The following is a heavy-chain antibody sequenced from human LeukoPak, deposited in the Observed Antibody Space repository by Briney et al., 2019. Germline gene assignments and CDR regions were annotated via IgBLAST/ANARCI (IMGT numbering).Heavy chain of an antibody. D-gene: IGHD3-10*01. J-gene: IGHJ5*02. V-gene: IGHV1-69*01. CDR1: GGTFSSYA. CDR3: ARVRVNIRGVTTFDP. Sequence: SVKVSCKASGGTFSSYAISWVRQAPGQRLEWMGGIIPIFGTANYAQKFQGRVTITADESTSTACMELSSLRSEDTAVYYCARVRVNIRGVTTFDPWGQGTLVTVSS. CDR2: IIPIFGTA.